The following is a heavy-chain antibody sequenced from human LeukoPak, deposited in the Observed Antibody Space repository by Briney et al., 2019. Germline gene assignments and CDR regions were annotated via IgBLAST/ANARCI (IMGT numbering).Heavy chain of an antibody. CDR1: GYTFSDYF. CDR2: INPNNGGT. V-gene: IGHV1-2*04. Sequence: GASVKVSCTASGYTFSDYFIHWVRQAPGQGLEWMGWINPNNGGTESAEKFQGWATMTRDTSVGTAYLELTRVTSDDTAVYYCARDWSGYSGFDYWGQGTLVTVSS. CDR3: ARDWSGYSGFDY. D-gene: IGHD3-3*01. J-gene: IGHJ4*02.